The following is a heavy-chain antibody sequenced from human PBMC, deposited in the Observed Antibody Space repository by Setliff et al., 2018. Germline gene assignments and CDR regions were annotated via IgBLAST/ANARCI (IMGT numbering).Heavy chain of an antibody. J-gene: IGHJ3*02. D-gene: IGHD2-15*01. Sequence: SETLSLTCSVTGDSISSSSYYWGWIRQPPGKGLEWIGSINYSGITYYSPSLKSRVIVSVDTSKNQFSLKLSSVTAADTAVYYCARLPGYCSGGNCYGYYTFDIWGQGTMVPVSS. CDR1: GDSISSSSYY. CDR2: INYSGIT. CDR3: ARLPGYCSGGNCYGYYTFDI. V-gene: IGHV4-39*01.